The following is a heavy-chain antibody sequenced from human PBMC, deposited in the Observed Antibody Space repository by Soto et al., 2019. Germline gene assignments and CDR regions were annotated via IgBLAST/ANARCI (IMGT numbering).Heavy chain of an antibody. CDR3: ARDLGVWPDY. CDR2: INAGNGNT. J-gene: IGHJ4*02. V-gene: IGHV1-3*01. CDR1: GYTFTSYA. Sequence: QVQLVQSGAEVKKPGASVKVSCKASGYTFTSYAMHWVRQAPGQRLEWMGWINAGNGNTKYSQKFQGRVTITRVTSATTAYMELSRLRSEDTAVYYCARDLGVWPDYWGQGTLVSVSS. D-gene: IGHD3-3*01.